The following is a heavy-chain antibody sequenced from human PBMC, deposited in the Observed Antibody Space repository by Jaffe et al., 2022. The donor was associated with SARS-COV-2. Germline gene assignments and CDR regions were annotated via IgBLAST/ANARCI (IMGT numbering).Heavy chain of an antibody. Sequence: QVQLVQSGAEVKKPGASVKVSCKASGYTFTGYYMHWVRQAPGQGLEWMGWINPNSGGTNYAQKFQGRVTMTRDTSISTAYMELSRLRSDDTAVYYCARDQENDSSGYYYVGGLDAFDIWGQGTMVTVSS. CDR1: GYTFTGYY. CDR3: ARDQENDSSGYYYVGGLDAFDI. D-gene: IGHD3-22*01. V-gene: IGHV1-2*02. CDR2: INPNSGGT. J-gene: IGHJ3*02.